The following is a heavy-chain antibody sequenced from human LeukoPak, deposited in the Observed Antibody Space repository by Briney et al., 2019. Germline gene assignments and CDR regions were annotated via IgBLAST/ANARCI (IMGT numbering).Heavy chain of an antibody. D-gene: IGHD3-22*01. CDR2: IYYSGST. CDR1: GGSFSGYY. Sequence: PSETLSLTCAVYGGSFSGYYWSWIRQPPGKGLEWIGYIYYSGSTNYNPSLKSRVTISVDTSKNQFSLKLSSVTAADTAVYYCASSSRGYYDSSGYFDYWGQGTLVTVSS. V-gene: IGHV4-59*08. J-gene: IGHJ4*02. CDR3: ASSSRGYYDSSGYFDY.